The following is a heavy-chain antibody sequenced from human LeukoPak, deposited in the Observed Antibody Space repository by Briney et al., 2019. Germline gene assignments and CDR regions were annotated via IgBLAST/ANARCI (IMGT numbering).Heavy chain of an antibody. CDR2: IKQDGSEK. J-gene: IGHJ6*03. Sequence: GGSLRLSCAASEFTFSSYWMSWVRQAPGKGLEWVANIKQDGSEKYYVDSVKGRFTISRDNAKNSLYLQMNSLRAEDTAVYYCARGEWLDPLYYYYMDVWGKGTTLTVSS. CDR1: EFTFSSYW. D-gene: IGHD6-19*01. CDR3: ARGEWLDPLYYYYMDV. V-gene: IGHV3-7*01.